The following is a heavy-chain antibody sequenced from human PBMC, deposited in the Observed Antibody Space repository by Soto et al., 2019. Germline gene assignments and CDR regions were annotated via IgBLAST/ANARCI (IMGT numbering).Heavy chain of an antibody. D-gene: IGHD3-22*01. CDR2: IYYSGST. CDR3: ARENIYYYDSSGYRSVDP. Sequence: SDTLSLTCTVSGCSISSGGYYWSWIRQHPGKGLEWIGYIYYSGSTYYNPSLKSRVTISVDTSKNQFSLKLSSVTAADTAVYYCARENIYYYDSSGYRSVDPWGQGTLVTVSS. J-gene: IGHJ5*02. V-gene: IGHV4-31*03. CDR1: GCSISSGGYY.